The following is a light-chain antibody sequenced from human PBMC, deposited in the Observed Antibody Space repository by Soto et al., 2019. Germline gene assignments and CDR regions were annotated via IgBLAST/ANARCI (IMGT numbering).Light chain of an antibody. CDR3: QQYYSYPFT. V-gene: IGKV1-8*01. J-gene: IGKJ3*01. CDR1: QGISSY. Sequence: AIRMTQSPSSLSASTGDRVTITCRASQGISSYLAWYQQKPGKAPKLLIYAASTLQSGVPSRFSGSGSGTDFTLTISCLQSEDFATYYWQQYYSYPFTFGRGTKVDIK. CDR2: AAS.